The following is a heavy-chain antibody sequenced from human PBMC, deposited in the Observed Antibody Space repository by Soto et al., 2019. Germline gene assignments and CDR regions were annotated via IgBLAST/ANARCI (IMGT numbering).Heavy chain of an antibody. CDR3: ARDSGYNEFYTFSQH. J-gene: IGHJ1*01. V-gene: IGHV4-30-4*01. Sequence: TLSLTCTVSVHSISRGDYYWTWIRQHPGKGLEWIGYIYYSGSTYYNPSLKSRVTISVDTSKNQFSLKLSSVTAADTAVYYCARDSGYNEFYTFSQH. D-gene: IGHD1-1*01. CDR1: VHSISRGDYY. CDR2: IYYSGST.